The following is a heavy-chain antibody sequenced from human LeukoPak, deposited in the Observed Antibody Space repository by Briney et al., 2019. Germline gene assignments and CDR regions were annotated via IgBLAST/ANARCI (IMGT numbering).Heavy chain of an antibody. J-gene: IGHJ4*02. D-gene: IGHD6-19*01. Sequence: GESLKISCKASGYIFTNHWIGWVRQMPGKGLEWVGIIYPGDSDTRYSPSFQGQVTISADKSISTAYLQWSSLKASDSAMYYCAKQGAGHGSGWYSDYWGQGTLVTVSS. CDR2: IYPGDSDT. CDR3: AKQGAGHGSGWYSDY. V-gene: IGHV5-51*01. CDR1: GYIFTNHW.